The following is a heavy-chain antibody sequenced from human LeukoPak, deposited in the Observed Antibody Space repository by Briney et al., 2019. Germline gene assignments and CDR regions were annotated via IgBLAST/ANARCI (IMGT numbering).Heavy chain of an antibody. J-gene: IGHJ4*02. CDR3: ASHSSSLDY. CDR2: ISSSGNTI. Sequence: PGGSLRLSCAASGFTFSSYAMSWVRQAPGKGLEWVSYISSSGNTIYYADSVKGRFTISRDNAKKSLYLQMNSLRAEDTAVYYCASHSSSLDYWGQGTLVTVSS. D-gene: IGHD6-6*01. CDR1: GFTFSSYA. V-gene: IGHV3-48*03.